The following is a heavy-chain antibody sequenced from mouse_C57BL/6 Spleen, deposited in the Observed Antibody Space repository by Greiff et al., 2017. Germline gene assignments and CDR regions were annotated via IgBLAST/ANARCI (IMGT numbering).Heavy chain of an antibody. Sequence: EVQLQQSGTVLARPGASVKMSCKTSGYTFTSYWMHWVKQRPGQGLEWIGAIYPGNSDTSYNQKFKGKAKLTAVTSASAAYMELSSLTNEDSAVYYCTRYDYADYYAMDYWGQGTSVTVSS. J-gene: IGHJ4*01. CDR1: GYTFTSYW. D-gene: IGHD2-4*01. CDR3: TRYDYADYYAMDY. V-gene: IGHV1-5*01. CDR2: IYPGNSDT.